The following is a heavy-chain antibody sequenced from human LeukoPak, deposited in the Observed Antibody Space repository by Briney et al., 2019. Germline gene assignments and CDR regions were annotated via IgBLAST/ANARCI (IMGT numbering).Heavy chain of an antibody. CDR3: ARSHGIVRTPPDY. CDR1: GYSISSGYY. Sequence: PSETLSLTCTVSGYSISSGYYWGWIRQPPGKGLEWIGSIYHSGSTYYNPSLKSRVTISVDTSKNQFSLKLSSVTAADTAVYYCARSHGIVRTPPDYWGQGTLVTVSS. CDR2: IYHSGST. V-gene: IGHV4-38-2*02. J-gene: IGHJ4*02. D-gene: IGHD3-16*02.